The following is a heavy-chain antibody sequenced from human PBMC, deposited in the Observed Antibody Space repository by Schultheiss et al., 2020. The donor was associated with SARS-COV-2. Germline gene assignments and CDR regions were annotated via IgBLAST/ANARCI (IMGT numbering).Heavy chain of an antibody. V-gene: IGHV4-30-4*01. CDR2: IYYSGST. CDR3: ARGGYYCSGSSCYPYFDY. Sequence: SETLSLTCTVSGGSISSGDYYWSWIRQPPGKGLEWIGYIYYSGSTSYNPSLKSRVTISVDTSKNQFSLKLSSVTAADTAVYYCARGGYYCSGSSCYPYFDYWGQGTLVTVSS. D-gene: IGHD2-15*01. CDR1: GGSISSGDYY. J-gene: IGHJ4*02.